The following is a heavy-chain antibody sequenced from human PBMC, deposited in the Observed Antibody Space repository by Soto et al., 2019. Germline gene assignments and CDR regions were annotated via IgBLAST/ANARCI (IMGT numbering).Heavy chain of an antibody. V-gene: IGHV3-9*01. D-gene: IGHD2-21*01. CDR2: ISWNSGNI. CDR1: GFTFEEYA. Sequence: EVQLVESGGGLVQPGRSLRLSCAASGFTFEEYAMHWVRQVPGKGLEWVADISWNSGNIAYADSVKGRFTISRDNAKNSLYLQMNSLRPDDTALYFCTKDRGWGGVGRWAFDVWGQGTMVTASS. CDR3: TKDRGWGGVGRWAFDV. J-gene: IGHJ3*01.